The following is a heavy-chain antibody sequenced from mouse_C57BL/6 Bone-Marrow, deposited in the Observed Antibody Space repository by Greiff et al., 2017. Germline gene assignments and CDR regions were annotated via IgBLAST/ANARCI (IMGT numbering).Heavy chain of an antibody. CDR1: GFSLTSYG. V-gene: IGHV2-2*01. CDR2: IWSGGNT. D-gene: IGHD1-1*01. J-gene: IGHJ1*03. CDR3: ARNGYYYGTYWYFDV. Sequence: VQVVESGPGLVQPSQSLSITCTVSGFSLTSYGVHWVRQSPGKGLEWLGVIWSGGNTDYNAAFISRLSISKDNSKSQVFFKMNRLQADDTAIYYCARNGYYYGTYWYFDVWGTGTTVTVSS.